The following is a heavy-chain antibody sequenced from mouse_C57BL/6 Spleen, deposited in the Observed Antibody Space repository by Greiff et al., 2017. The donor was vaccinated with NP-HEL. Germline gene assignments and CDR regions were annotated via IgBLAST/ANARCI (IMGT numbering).Heavy chain of an antibody. CDR2: IYPGDGDT. J-gene: IGHJ3*01. Sequence: QVQLQQSGAELVKPGASVKISCKASGYAFSSYWMNWVKQRPGKGLEWIGQIYPGDGDTNYNGKFKGKATLTADKSSSTAYMQLSSLTSEDSAVYFCARRGIYDCTLPYWGQGTLVTVSA. V-gene: IGHV1-80*01. D-gene: IGHD1-3*01. CDR3: ARRGIYDCTLPY. CDR1: GYAFSSYW.